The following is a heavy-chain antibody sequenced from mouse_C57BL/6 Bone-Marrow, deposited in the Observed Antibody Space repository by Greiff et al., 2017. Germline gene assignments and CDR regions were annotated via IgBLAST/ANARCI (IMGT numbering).Heavy chain of an antibody. D-gene: IGHD2-12*01. J-gene: IGHJ4*01. Sequence: QVQLQQSGAELARPGASVKLSCKASGYTFTSYGISWVKQRTGQGLEWIGEIYPRSGNTYYNEKFKGKATLTADKSSSTAYMELRSLTSEDSAVXFCAREGRYGYAMDDWGQGTSVTVSS. V-gene: IGHV1-81*01. CDR3: AREGRYGYAMDD. CDR2: IYPRSGNT. CDR1: GYTFTSYG.